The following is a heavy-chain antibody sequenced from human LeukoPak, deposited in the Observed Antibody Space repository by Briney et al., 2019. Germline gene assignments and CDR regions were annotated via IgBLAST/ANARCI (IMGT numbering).Heavy chain of an antibody. V-gene: IGHV4-39*07. D-gene: IGHD2-15*01. J-gene: IGHJ4*02. CDR1: GGSISSSNYY. CDR3: ASVVVVAAIFDY. Sequence: SETLSLTCTVSGGSISSSNYYWGWIRQPPGKGLEWIGSIYYSGGTYYNPSLKSRVTISVDTSKNQFSLKLSSVTAADTAVYYCASVVVVAAIFDYWGQGTLVTVSS. CDR2: IYYSGGT.